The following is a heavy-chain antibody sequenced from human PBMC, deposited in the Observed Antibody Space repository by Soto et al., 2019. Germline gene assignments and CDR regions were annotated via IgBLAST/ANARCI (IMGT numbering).Heavy chain of an antibody. J-gene: IGHJ4*02. Sequence: GGSLRLSCAASGLTFSSYGMPWVRQAPGKGLEWVSAISGSGGSTYYADSVKGRFTISRDNSKNTLYLQMNSLRAEDTAVYYCAKVDVAGPDYWGQGTLVTVSS. CDR2: ISGSGGST. D-gene: IGHD6-19*01. CDR3: AKVDVAGPDY. V-gene: IGHV3-23*01. CDR1: GLTFSSYG.